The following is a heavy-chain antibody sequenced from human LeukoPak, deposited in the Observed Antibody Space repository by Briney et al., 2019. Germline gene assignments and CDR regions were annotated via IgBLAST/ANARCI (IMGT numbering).Heavy chain of an antibody. V-gene: IGHV3-30*04. CDR1: GFTFSSYA. D-gene: IGHD6-19*01. CDR3: AKDSYSSGWYVELERILDY. J-gene: IGHJ4*02. CDR2: ISYDGSNK. Sequence: PGRSLRLSCAASGFTFSSYAMHWVRQAPGKGLEWVAVISYDGSNKYYADSVKGRFTISRDNSKNTLYLQMNSLRAEDTAVYYCAKDSYSSGWYVELERILDYWGQGTLVTVSS.